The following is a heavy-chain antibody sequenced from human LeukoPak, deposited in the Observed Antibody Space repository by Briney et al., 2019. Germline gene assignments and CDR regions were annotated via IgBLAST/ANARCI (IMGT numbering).Heavy chain of an antibody. CDR2: IYSGGTT. CDR1: EFTVSSNY. D-gene: IGHD3-10*01. CDR3: ARCETYGSGSYCYYGMDV. Sequence: SGGSLRLSCAASEFTVSSNYMTWVRQAPGKGLEWVSVIYSGGTTYYADSVKGRFTISGDNSKNTLYLQMNSLRAEDTAVYYCARCETYGSGSYCYYGMDVWGQGTTVTVSS. V-gene: IGHV3-53*01. J-gene: IGHJ6*02.